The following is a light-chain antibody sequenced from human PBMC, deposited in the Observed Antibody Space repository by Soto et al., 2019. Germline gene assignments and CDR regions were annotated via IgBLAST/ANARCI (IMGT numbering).Light chain of an antibody. V-gene: IGLV1-40*01. CDR3: QSYDSSLSALVV. J-gene: IGLJ2*01. Sequence: QSALTQPPSVSGAPGQRVTISCTGSSSNIGAGYDVHWYQQLPGTAPKLLIYGNSNRPSGVPDRFSGSKSGTSASLAITGLQAEDEAGYYCQSYDSSLSALVVFGGGTKVTVL. CDR2: GNS. CDR1: SSNIGAGYD.